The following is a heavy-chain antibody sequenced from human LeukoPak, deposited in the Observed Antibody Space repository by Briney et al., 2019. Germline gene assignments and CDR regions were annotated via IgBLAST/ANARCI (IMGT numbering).Heavy chain of an antibody. CDR1: GFTFSTYT. CDR3: ARDIATAGHLAFDY. D-gene: IGHD6-13*01. V-gene: IGHV3-21*01. CDR2: ISTSSNNI. J-gene: IGHJ4*02. Sequence: GGSLRLSCAASGFTFSTYTMNWVRQAPGKGLEWASSISTSSNNIYYSDSMKGRFTISRDNAKNSLFLQMNSLRAEDTAIYYCARDIATAGHLAFDYWGQGTLVTVSS.